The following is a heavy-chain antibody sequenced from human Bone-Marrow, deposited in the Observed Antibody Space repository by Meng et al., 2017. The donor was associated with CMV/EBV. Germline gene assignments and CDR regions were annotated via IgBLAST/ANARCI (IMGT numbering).Heavy chain of an antibody. CDR2: INSDGSST. D-gene: IGHD2-2*01. J-gene: IGHJ6*02. CDR1: GFTFSSYW. Sequence: GGSLRLSCAASGFTFSSYWMHWVRQAPGKGLVWVSRINSDGSSTSYADSVKGRFTISRDNAKNSLYLQMNSLRAEDTAVYYCARGGYCSSTSCPYYYYYYGMDVWGQGTTVTVSS. CDR3: ARGGYCSSTSCPYYYYYYGMDV. V-gene: IGHV3-74*01.